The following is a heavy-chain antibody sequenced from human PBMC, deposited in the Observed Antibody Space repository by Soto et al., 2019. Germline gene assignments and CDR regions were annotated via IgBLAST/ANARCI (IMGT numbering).Heavy chain of an antibody. CDR2: ISAYNGNT. Sequence: AASVKVSCKASGYTFTSYGISWVRQAPGQGLEWMGWISAYNGNTNYAQKLQGRVTMTRDTSTSTVYMELSSLRSEDTAVYHCARVRTIFGVVIDYFDYWGQGTLVTVSS. J-gene: IGHJ4*02. CDR1: GYTFTSYG. CDR3: ARVRTIFGVVIDYFDY. V-gene: IGHV1-18*04. D-gene: IGHD3-3*01.